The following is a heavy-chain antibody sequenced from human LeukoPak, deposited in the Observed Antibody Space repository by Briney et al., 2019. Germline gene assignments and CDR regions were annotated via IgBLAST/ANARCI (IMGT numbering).Heavy chain of an antibody. CDR1: GFTVSSNY. Sequence: GSLRLSCAASGFTVSSNYMSWVRQAPGKGLEWIGSIYYSGSTYYNPSLKSRVTISVDTSKNQFSLKLSSVTAADTAVYYCARYSFDFDYWGQGTLVTVSS. J-gene: IGHJ4*02. V-gene: IGHV4-38-2*01. CDR2: IYYSGST. CDR3: ARYSFDFDY. D-gene: IGHD2-21*01.